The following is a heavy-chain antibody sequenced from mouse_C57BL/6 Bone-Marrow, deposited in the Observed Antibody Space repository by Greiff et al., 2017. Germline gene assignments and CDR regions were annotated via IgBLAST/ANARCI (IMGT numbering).Heavy chain of an antibody. Sequence: EVQLQQSGAELVRPGASVKLSCTASGFNIKDYYMHWVKQRPEQGLEWIGRIDPEDGDTDYAPKFQGKATMTVDTSSNPAYQQLSSLTSEDTAVSYCTVVSLFDYCGQGTTLTVSS. CDR1: GFNIKDYY. CDR3: TVVSLFDY. V-gene: IGHV14-1*01. J-gene: IGHJ2*01. D-gene: IGHD1-1*01. CDR2: IDPEDGDT.